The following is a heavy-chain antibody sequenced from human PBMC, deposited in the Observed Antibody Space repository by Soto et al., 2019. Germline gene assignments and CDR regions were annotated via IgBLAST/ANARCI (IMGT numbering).Heavy chain of an antibody. J-gene: IGHJ6*02. CDR3: ERHKSYYYASGSNLDSYYYGLDV. Sequence: ASLKVTCKASGYTFTSYYMHCVRQAPGQGLEWMGIINPSGGSTSYAQKFQGRVTMTRDTSTSTVYMELSSLRSEDTAVYYCERHKSYYYASGSNLDSYYYGLDVWGQGTTVPVAS. CDR1: GYTFTSYY. V-gene: IGHV1-46*01. CDR2: INPSGGST. D-gene: IGHD3-10*01.